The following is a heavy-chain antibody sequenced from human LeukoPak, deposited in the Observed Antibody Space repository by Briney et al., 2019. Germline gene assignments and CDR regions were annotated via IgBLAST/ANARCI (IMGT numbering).Heavy chain of an antibody. D-gene: IGHD6-6*01. V-gene: IGHV3-21*01. CDR1: RFTFSSNS. J-gene: IGHJ4*02. CDR2: ISSSSSYI. Sequence: PGGSLTLSCAASRFTFSSNSMNWVRQAPGKGLEWVSSISSSSSYIYYADSVKGRFTISRDNAKNSLYLQMNSLRADDSAVDCCQYSSSQGFDYWGQGTLVTVSS. CDR3: QYSSSQGFDY.